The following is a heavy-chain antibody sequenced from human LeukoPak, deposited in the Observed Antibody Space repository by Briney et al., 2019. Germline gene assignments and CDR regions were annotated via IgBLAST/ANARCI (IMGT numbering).Heavy chain of an antibody. CDR2: ISSSSTTI. V-gene: IGHV3-48*04. J-gene: IGHJ6*02. CDR1: GFTFSSYS. D-gene: IGHD3-10*01. Sequence: GGSLRLSCAASGFTFSSYSMNWVRQAPGKGLEWVSSISSSSTTIYYADFVKGRFTISRDNAKNSLYLQMNSLRAEDTAVYYYAREGYGSRYYGMDVWGQGTTVTVSS. CDR3: AREGYGSRYYGMDV.